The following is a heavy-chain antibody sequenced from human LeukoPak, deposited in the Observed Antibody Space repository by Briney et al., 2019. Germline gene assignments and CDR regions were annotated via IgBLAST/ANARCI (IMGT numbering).Heavy chain of an antibody. Sequence: GGSLRLSCAASGFTFSDHYMDWVRQAPGKGLEWVGRTRNKANSYTTEYAASVKGRFTISRDDSKNSLYLQMNSLRAEDTAVYYCARAHTITIFGVVIMPLGYWGQGTLVTVSS. CDR2: TRNKANSYTT. D-gene: IGHD3-3*01. J-gene: IGHJ4*02. V-gene: IGHV3-72*01. CDR3: ARAHTITIFGVVIMPLGY. CDR1: GFTFSDHY.